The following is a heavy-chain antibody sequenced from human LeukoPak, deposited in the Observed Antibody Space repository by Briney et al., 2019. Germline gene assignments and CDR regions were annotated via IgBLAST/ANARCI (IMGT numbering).Heavy chain of an antibody. CDR3: ARAYGSGWAPGGY. V-gene: IGHV3-64*01. CDR2: ITSNGDST. Sequence: PGGSLRLSCAASGFTFSNYVMHWVRQAPGKGLEYVSLITSNGDSTFYANSVKDRFTISRDNSKNTLYLHMDSLRLEDMAVYYCARAYGSGWAPGGYWGQGTLVTVSS. D-gene: IGHD6-19*01. CDR1: GFTFSNYV. J-gene: IGHJ4*02.